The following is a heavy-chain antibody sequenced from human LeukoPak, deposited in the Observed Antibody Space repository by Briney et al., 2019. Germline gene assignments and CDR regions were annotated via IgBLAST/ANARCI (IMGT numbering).Heavy chain of an antibody. J-gene: IGHJ3*02. V-gene: IGHV1-18*01. CDR1: GFTFTSSG. CDR3: SFKVVISDAFDI. D-gene: IGHD3-22*01. Sequence: ASVKVSCKASGFTFTSSGISWVRQAPGQGLEWMGWISPYNGHTNYAQNLQGRVTITADKSTSTAYMELSSLRSEDTAVYYCSFKVVISDAFDIWGQGTMVTVSS. CDR2: ISPYNGHT.